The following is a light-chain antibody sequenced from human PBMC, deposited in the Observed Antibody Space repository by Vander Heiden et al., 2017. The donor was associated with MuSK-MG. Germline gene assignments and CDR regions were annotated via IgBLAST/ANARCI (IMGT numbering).Light chain of an antibody. V-gene: IGLV1-47*03. CDR1: SSNIGSKY. CDR2: RDN. CDR3: AAWDDSLSGRV. J-gene: IGLJ3*02. Sequence: QSVLAQPPSASGPPGQRVTISCSGSSSNIGSKYVYWYKHLPGTAPKLLIYRDNQRPSGVPERFSGSKSGTSAYLAISGLWSEDEADYYCAAWDDSLSGRVFGGGTKLTVL.